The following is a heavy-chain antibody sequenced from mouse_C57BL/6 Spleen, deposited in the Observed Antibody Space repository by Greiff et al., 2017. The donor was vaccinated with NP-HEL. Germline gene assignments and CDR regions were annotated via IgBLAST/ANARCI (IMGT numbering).Heavy chain of an antibody. V-gene: IGHV1-82*01. Sequence: VQLQQSGPELVKPGASVKISCKASGYAFSSSWMNWVKQRPGKGLEWIGRIYPGDGDTNYNGKFKGKATLTADKSSSTAYMQLSSLTSDDSAVYFCARMDYYGSRNDYWGQGTTLTVSS. CDR1: GYAFSSSW. D-gene: IGHD1-1*01. CDR2: IYPGDGDT. CDR3: ARMDYYGSRNDY. J-gene: IGHJ2*01.